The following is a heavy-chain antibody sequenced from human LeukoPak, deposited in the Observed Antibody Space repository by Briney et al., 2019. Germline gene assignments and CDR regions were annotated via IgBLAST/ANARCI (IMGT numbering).Heavy chain of an antibody. CDR1: GYTFTSYG. D-gene: IGHD3-22*01. CDR3: ARLIVVVDDYYFDY. V-gene: IGHV1-18*01. Sequence: ASVKVSCKASGYTFTSYGISWVRQAPGQGLEWMGWISAYNGNTNYAQKLQGRVTTTTDTSTSTAYMELRSLRSDDTAVYYCARLIVVVDDYYFDYWGQGTLVTVSS. CDR2: ISAYNGNT. J-gene: IGHJ4*02.